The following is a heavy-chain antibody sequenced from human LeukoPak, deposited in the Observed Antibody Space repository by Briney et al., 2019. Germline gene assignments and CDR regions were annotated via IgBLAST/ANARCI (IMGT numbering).Heavy chain of an antibody. CDR2: ISGSGGST. D-gene: IGHD2-2*01. CDR3: AKDLEAIVVVPAAFDY. CDR1: GFTFSSYA. Sequence: GGSLRLSCAASGFTFSSYAMSWVRQAPGKGLEWVSAISGSGGSTYYADSVKGRFTISRDNSKNTLYLQMNSLRAEDTAVYHCAKDLEAIVVVPAAFDYWGQGTLVTVSS. J-gene: IGHJ4*02. V-gene: IGHV3-23*01.